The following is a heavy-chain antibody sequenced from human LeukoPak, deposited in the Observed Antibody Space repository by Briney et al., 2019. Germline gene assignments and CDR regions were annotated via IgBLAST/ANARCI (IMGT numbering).Heavy chain of an antibody. D-gene: IGHD1-26*01. V-gene: IGHV4-38-2*02. Sequence: SETLSLTCTVSGYSISSGYYWGWIRQPPGKGLEWIGSIYHSGSTYYNPSLKSRVTISVDTSKNQFSLKLSSVTAADTAVYYCARGYSGSYGDAFDIWGQGTMVTVSS. CDR1: GYSISSGYY. CDR3: ARGYSGSYGDAFDI. J-gene: IGHJ3*02. CDR2: IYHSGST.